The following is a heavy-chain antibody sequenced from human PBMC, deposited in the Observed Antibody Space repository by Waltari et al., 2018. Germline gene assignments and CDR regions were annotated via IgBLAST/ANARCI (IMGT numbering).Heavy chain of an antibody. V-gene: IGHV3-64*01. J-gene: IGHJ6*02. D-gene: IGHD2-15*01. CDR1: GFTFSSYA. Sequence: EVQLVESGGGLVQPGGSPRLSCAASGFTFSSYAMHWVRQAPGKGLEYVSAISSNGGSKYYAKSLNGRFTISRDNSKNTLYLQMGSLRAEDMAVYYCARDVPYCSGGSCYGMDVWGQGTTVTVSS. CDR2: ISSNGGSK. CDR3: ARDVPYCSGGSCYGMDV.